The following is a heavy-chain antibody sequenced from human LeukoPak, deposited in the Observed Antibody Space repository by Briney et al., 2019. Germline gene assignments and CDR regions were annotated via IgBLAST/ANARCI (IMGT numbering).Heavy chain of an antibody. J-gene: IGHJ4*02. CDR3: ARVEYYDILTGSAEFDY. D-gene: IGHD3-9*01. CDR1: GYTFTGYY. Sequence: ASVKVSCKASGYTFTGYYMHWVRQAPGQGLEWMGWINPNSGGTNYAQKFQGRVTMTRDTSISTAYMELSRLRSDDTAVYYCARVEYYDILTGSAEFDYWGQGTLVTVSS. V-gene: IGHV1-2*02. CDR2: INPNSGGT.